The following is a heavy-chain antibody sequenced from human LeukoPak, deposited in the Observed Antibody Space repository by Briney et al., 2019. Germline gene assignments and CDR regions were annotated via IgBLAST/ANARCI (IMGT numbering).Heavy chain of an antibody. Sequence: ASVKVSCKASGYTFTGYYMHWVRHAPGQGLELMGWINPNSGGTNYAQRFQGRGTMTMETSISTSYMEMRRLRSDDTAVYYCAREEPVAATGPAYWGQGTLVTVYS. CDR2: INPNSGGT. J-gene: IGHJ4*02. V-gene: IGHV1-2*02. D-gene: IGHD6-19*01. CDR3: AREEPVAATGPAY. CDR1: GYTFTGYY.